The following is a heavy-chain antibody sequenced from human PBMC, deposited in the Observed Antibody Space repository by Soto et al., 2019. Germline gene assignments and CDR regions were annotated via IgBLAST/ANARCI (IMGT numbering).Heavy chain of an antibody. CDR3: ARDLTYYYGSGSPDY. CDR2: IWYDGSNK. D-gene: IGHD3-10*01. CDR1: GFTFSSYG. V-gene: IGHV3-33*01. Sequence: QVQLVESGGGVVQPGRSLRLSCAASGFTFSSYGMHWFRQAPGKGLEWVAVIWYDGSNKYYADSVKGRFTISRDNSKNTLYLQMNCLRAEDTAVYYCARDLTYYYGSGSPDYWGQGTLGTVSS. J-gene: IGHJ4*02.